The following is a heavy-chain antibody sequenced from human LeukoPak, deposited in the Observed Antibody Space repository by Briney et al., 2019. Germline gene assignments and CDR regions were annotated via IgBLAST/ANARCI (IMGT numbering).Heavy chain of an antibody. CDR2: INHSGST. V-gene: IGHV4-34*01. CDR3: ARGGAYCGGDCYGYFDY. Sequence: SETLSLTCAVYGVSFSGYYWSWLRQPPGKGLEWIGEINHSGSTNYNPSLKSRVTISVDTSKNQFSLKLSSVTAADTAVYYCARGGAYCGGDCYGYFDYWGQGTLVTVSS. D-gene: IGHD2-21*02. CDR1: GVSFSGYY. J-gene: IGHJ4*02.